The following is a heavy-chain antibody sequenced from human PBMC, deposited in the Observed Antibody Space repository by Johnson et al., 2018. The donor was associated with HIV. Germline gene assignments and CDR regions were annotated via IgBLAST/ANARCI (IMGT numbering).Heavy chain of an antibody. D-gene: IGHD3-22*01. CDR2: ISGSGDTI. CDR3: AREVYYDSSGYYVDAFDI. J-gene: IGHJ3*02. CDR1: GFTFSDHY. V-gene: IGHV3-11*04. Sequence: QVQLVESGGGLVKPGGSLRLSCAASGFTFSDHYMSWIRQAPENGLEWVSYISGSGDTIYYADSVKGRFTISRDSAKNSLYLQMNSLRAEDTAVYYCAREVYYDSSGYYVDAFDIWGQGTMVTVSS.